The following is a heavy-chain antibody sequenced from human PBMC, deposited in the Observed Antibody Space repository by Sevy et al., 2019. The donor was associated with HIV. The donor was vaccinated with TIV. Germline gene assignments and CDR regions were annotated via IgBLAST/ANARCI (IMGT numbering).Heavy chain of an antibody. CDR2: ISAYNGNT. J-gene: IGHJ4*02. CDR1: GYTFTSYG. V-gene: IGHV1-18*01. D-gene: IGHD3-3*01. Sequence: ASVKVSCKASGYTFTSYGISWVRQAPGQGLEWMGWISAYNGNTNYAQKLQGRVNMTTDTSTRTAYMELRSLRSDDTAVYYCARVADIFGVVIMDYWGQVALVTVSS. CDR3: ARVADIFGVVIMDY.